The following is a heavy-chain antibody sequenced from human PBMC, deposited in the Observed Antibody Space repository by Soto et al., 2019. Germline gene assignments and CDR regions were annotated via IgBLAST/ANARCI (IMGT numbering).Heavy chain of an antibody. CDR3: TTAGQQLVHYYYYGMDV. CDR1: GFTFSNAW. J-gene: IGHJ6*02. Sequence: VQLVESGGGLVKPGGSLRLSCAASGFTFSNAWMNWVRQAPGKGLEWVGRIKSKTDGGTTDYAAPVKGRFTISRDDSKNTLYLQMNSLKTEDTAVYYCTTAGQQLVHYYYYGMDVWGQGTTVTVSS. CDR2: IKSKTDGGTT. V-gene: IGHV3-15*07. D-gene: IGHD6-13*01.